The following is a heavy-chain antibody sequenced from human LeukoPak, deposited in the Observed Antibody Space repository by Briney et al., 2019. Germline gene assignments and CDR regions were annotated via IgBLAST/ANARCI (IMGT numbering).Heavy chain of an antibody. D-gene: IGHD3-10*01. V-gene: IGHV1-69*01. Sequence: GGTFSIXAISWGGQAPGQGGEWRGGIIPIFGTANYAQKFQGRVTITADESTSTAYMELSSLRSEDTAVYYCARGRPYGSGSYSDYWGQGTLVTVSS. CDR3: ARGRPYGSGSYSDY. J-gene: IGHJ4*02. CDR1: GGTFSIXA. CDR2: IIPIFGTA.